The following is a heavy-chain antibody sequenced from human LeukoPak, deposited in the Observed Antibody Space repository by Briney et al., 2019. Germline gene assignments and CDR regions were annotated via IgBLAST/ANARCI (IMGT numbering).Heavy chain of an antibody. CDR1: GYTFTGYY. CDR3: ATQATSGWHFS. J-gene: IGHJ5*02. Sequence: GASVKVSCKASGYTFTGYYMHWVRQAPGQGPEWMGWINPNSGGTNYAQKFQGRVTMTRETPLITVYMELSRLRSDDTAVYYCATQATSGWHFSWGQGTLVTVSS. V-gene: IGHV1-2*02. D-gene: IGHD6-19*01. CDR2: INPNSGGT.